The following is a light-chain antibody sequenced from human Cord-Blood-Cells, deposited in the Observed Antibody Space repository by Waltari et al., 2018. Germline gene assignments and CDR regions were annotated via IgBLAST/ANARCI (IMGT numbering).Light chain of an antibody. J-gene: IGKJ4*01. CDR1: QDISNY. CDR2: DAS. V-gene: IGKV1-33*01. CDR3: QQYDNLLT. Sequence: DIQMTQSPSSLSASVGDRVTITCQASQDISNYLNWYQQKPGKDPKPLVYDASNLETGVPSRFSGSGSGTDFTFTISSLQPEDTATYYCQQYDNLLTFGGGTKVEIK.